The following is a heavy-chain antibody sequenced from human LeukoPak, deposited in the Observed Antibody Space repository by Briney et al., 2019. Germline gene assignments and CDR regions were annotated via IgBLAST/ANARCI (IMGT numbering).Heavy chain of an antibody. J-gene: IGHJ4*02. CDR2: ILYDGSDK. D-gene: IGHD2-15*01. V-gene: IGHV3-30-3*01. Sequence: PGRSLRLSCAASGFTFSSYAIHWVRQAPGKGPEWLARILYDGSDKDYAHSVKGRFTISRDNSKKTLYLQMNSLTAEDTALYHCAREGGHLIDARGAVDYWGQGTLVTVSS. CDR1: GFTFSSYA. CDR3: AREGGHLIDARGAVDY.